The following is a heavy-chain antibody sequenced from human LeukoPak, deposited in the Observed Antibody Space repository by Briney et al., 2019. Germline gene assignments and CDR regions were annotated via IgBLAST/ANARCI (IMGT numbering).Heavy chain of an antibody. J-gene: IGHJ5*02. CDR3: ARSFYDYSGPNWFDP. CDR1: GFTFSSYS. D-gene: IGHD3-16*01. Sequence: PGGSLRLSCAASGFTFSSYSMNWVRQAPGKGLEWVSSISSSSSYIYYADSVKGRFTISRDNAKNSLYLQMNSLRAEDTALYYCARSFYDYSGPNWFDPWGQGTLVTVSS. V-gene: IGHV3-21*01. CDR2: ISSSSSYI.